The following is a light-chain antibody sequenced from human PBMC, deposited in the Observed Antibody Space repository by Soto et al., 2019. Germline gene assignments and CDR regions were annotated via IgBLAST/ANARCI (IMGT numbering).Light chain of an antibody. Sequence: DIQMTQSPSSLSASVGDRVTITCRASQSISSYLNWYQQKPGKAPKLLIYAASSLQSGVPARFSGSGSETDFTLTISGLRSEDSAVYFCQQYNNWPFYFGQGTRLEI. CDR1: QSISSY. CDR3: QQYNNWPFY. J-gene: IGKJ5*01. CDR2: AAS. V-gene: IGKV1-39*01.